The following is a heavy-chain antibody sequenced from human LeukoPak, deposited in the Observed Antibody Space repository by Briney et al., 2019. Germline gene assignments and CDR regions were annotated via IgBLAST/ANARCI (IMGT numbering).Heavy chain of an antibody. Sequence: ESLKIFCKGSGYSFASYWIDWVRQMPGKGLEWTGDIYPGNSDITYSPSFQGQVTTSADKSVSTAYLHWSSLKASDTAIYYCARHLSSISSCPNYWGQGTLVTVSS. CDR1: GYSFASYW. CDR2: IYPGNSDI. D-gene: IGHD2-2*01. CDR3: ARHLSSISSCPNY. V-gene: IGHV5-51*01. J-gene: IGHJ4*02.